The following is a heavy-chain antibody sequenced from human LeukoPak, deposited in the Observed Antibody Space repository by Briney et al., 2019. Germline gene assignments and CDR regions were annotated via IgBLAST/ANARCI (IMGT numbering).Heavy chain of an antibody. CDR2: ISSSSTI. D-gene: IGHD1-14*01. CDR3: ASGIFDY. Sequence: GGSLRLSCAASGFTFSSYSMTWVRQAPGKGLEWVSYISSSSTIYYADSVKGRFTISRDNAKNSLYLQMNSLRDEDTAVYYCASGIFDYWGQGTLVTVSS. CDR1: GFTFSSYS. V-gene: IGHV3-48*02. J-gene: IGHJ4*02.